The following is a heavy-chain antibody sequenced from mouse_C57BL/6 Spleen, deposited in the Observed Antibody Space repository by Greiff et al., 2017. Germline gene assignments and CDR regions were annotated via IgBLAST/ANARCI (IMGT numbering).Heavy chain of an antibody. V-gene: IGHV3-6*01. CDR2: ISYDGSN. CDR3: ARDDDGYYSFDY. D-gene: IGHD2-3*01. J-gene: IGHJ2*01. Sequence: EVQLVESGPGLVKPSQSLSLTCSVTGYSITSGYYWNWIRQFPGNKLEWMGYISYDGSNNYNPSLKNRISITRDTSKNQFFLKLNSVTTEDTATYYCARDDDGYYSFDYWGQGTTLTVSS. CDR1: GYSITSGYY.